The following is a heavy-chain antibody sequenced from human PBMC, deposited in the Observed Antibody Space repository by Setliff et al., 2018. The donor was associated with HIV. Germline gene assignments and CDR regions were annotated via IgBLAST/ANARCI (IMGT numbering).Heavy chain of an antibody. V-gene: IGHV3-23*01. CDR2: ISDTGRSI. CDR1: GFLFSSYA. D-gene: IGHD3-3*01. CDR3: AKDGSDNFWSGYYVVARRGMDV. J-gene: IGHJ6*02. Sequence: GESLKISCAASGFLFSSYAMSWVRQSPGKGLEWVSGISDTGRSIHYIDSVKGRFTISRDNSKNTLYLQMNSLRDEDTAVYFCAKDGSDNFWSGYYVVARRGMDVWGQGTTVTVSS.